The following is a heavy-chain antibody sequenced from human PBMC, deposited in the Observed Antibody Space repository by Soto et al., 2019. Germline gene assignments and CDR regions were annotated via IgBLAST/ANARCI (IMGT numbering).Heavy chain of an antibody. CDR1: GFTFTSSA. D-gene: IGHD5-18*01. V-gene: IGHV1-58*01. J-gene: IGHJ4*02. CDR2: IVVGSGNT. CDR3: AAETGRYSYGFDY. Sequence: GASVKVSCKASGFTFTSSAVQWVRQARGQRLEWIGLIVVGSGNTNYAQKFQERVTITRDMSTSTAYMELSSLRSEDTAVYYCAAETGRYSYGFDYWGQGTLVTVSS.